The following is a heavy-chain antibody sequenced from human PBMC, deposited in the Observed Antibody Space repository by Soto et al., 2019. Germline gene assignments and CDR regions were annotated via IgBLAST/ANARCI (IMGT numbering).Heavy chain of an antibody. V-gene: IGHV1-8*01. CDR1: GYTFTSYD. Sequence: ASVKVSCKASGYTFTSYDINWVRQATGQGLEWMGWMNPNSGNTGYAQKFQGRVTMTRNTSISTAYMELSSLRSEDTAVYYCARGQLAVLRPYNWFDPWGQGTLVTVSS. J-gene: IGHJ5*02. CDR2: MNPNSGNT. D-gene: IGHD4-17*01. CDR3: ARGQLAVLRPYNWFDP.